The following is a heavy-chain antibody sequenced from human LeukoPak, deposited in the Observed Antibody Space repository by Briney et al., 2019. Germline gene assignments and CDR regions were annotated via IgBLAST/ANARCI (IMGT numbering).Heavy chain of an antibody. CDR2: VRYDGTNQ. D-gene: IGHD6-19*01. Sequence: GGSLRLSCAASRLTFSAYDMHWVRQAPGKGLEWVAFVRYDGTNQYYADSVKGRFTISRDNSKNTLYLQMNSLRTEDTAVYYCAKGSHATGWPPGVEYWGQGTLVTVSS. V-gene: IGHV3-30*02. CDR3: AKGSHATGWPPGVEY. CDR1: RLTFSAYD. J-gene: IGHJ4*02.